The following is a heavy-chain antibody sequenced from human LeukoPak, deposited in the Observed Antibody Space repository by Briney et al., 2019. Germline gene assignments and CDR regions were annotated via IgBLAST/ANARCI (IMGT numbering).Heavy chain of an antibody. J-gene: IGHJ5*02. Sequence: SETLSLTCTVSGGSISSYYWSWIRQPPGKGLEWIGYIYYSGSTNYNPSLKSRVTISVDTSKNQFSLKLRSATAADTAVYYCAREIVDSSSWYRWGQGTLVTVSS. CDR1: GGSISSYY. CDR3: AREIVDSSSWYR. D-gene: IGHD6-13*01. V-gene: IGHV4-59*12. CDR2: IYYSGST.